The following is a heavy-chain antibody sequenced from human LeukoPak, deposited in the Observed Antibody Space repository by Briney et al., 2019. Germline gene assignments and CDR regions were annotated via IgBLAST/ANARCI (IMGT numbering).Heavy chain of an antibody. CDR1: GGSISSSSYY. V-gene: IGHV4-39*07. J-gene: IGHJ3*02. D-gene: IGHD3-22*01. CDR3: ARIRRDSSGYYQGAFDI. Sequence: PSETLSLTCTVSGGSISSSSYYWGWIRQPPGKGLEWIGSIYYSGSTYYNPSLKSRVTISVDTSKNQFSLKLSSVTAADTAAYYCARIRRDSSGYYQGAFDIWGQGTMVTVSS. CDR2: IYYSGST.